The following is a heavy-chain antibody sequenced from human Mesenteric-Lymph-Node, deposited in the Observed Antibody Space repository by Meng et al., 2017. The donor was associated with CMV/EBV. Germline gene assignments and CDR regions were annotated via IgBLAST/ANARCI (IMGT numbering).Heavy chain of an antibody. CDR3: AGAPSYDFWSGYYRDYYYYGMDV. Sequence: GESLKISCTASGFTFSNYAMSWVRQAPGKGLEWVSSISIVGTYTYFADSVKGRFTISRDNTGNTLYLQMDSLRAEDTAVYYCAGAPSYDFWSGYYRDYYYYGMDVWGQGTTVTVSS. CDR2: ISIVGTYT. V-gene: IGHV3-21*01. CDR1: GFTFSNYA. D-gene: IGHD3-3*01. J-gene: IGHJ6*02.